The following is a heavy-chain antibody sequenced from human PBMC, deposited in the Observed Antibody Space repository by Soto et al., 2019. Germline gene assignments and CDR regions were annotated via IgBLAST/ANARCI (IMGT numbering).Heavy chain of an antibody. Sequence: QVQLQESGPGLVKPSETLSLICTVSGVSISSHYWSWIRQPPGKGLEWIGYLYYTGSTSYNPSLTRRVSTSIDTSKNQFSLKLTSVTAADTAVYYCARGGASSLPFDYWGQGALVTVSS. V-gene: IGHV4-59*11. D-gene: IGHD6-13*01. CDR2: LYYTGST. CDR1: GVSISSHY. CDR3: ARGGASSLPFDY. J-gene: IGHJ4*02.